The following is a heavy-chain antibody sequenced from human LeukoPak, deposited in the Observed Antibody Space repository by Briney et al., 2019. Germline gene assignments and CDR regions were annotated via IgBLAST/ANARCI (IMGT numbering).Heavy chain of an antibody. D-gene: IGHD5-12*01. CDR1: GFTFSSYW. J-gene: IGHJ4*02. CDR2: IKQDGSEK. Sequence: GGSLRLSCAASGFTFSSYWMNWVRQAPGKGLEWVANIKQDGSEKYYVDSVKGRFTISRDNAKNSLYLQMNSLRAEDTALYYCAKDRDIVATSDFDYWGQGTLVTVSS. CDR3: AKDRDIVATSDFDY. V-gene: IGHV3-7*03.